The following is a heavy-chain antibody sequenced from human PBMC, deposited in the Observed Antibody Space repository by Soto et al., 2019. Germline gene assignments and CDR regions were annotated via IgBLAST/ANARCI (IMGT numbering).Heavy chain of an antibody. V-gene: IGHV4-31*03. CDR2: IYYSGRT. CDR3: AGDRGYNYGNWCDP. J-gene: IGHJ5*02. CDR1: GGSISSGGYY. D-gene: IGHD5-18*01. Sequence: QVQLQESGPGLVKPSQTLSLTCTVSGGSISSGGYYWSWIRQHPGKGLEWIGYIYYSGRTYYNPSLSSRLTIAVDPSKNPFSVKPSSVTAADTAVYYSAGDRGYNYGNWCDPWGQGTLVTVSS.